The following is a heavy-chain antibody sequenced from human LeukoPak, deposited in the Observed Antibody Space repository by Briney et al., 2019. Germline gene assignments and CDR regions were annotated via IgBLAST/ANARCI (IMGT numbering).Heavy chain of an antibody. CDR3: ARTDSSGYYHTYFQH. V-gene: IGHV4-39*07. CDR2: IIYSGST. Sequence: SETLSLTCTVSGDSISSSSYYWGWIRQPPGKGLEWIASIIYSGSTYSNPSLKSRVTISVDTSKNQFSLKLSSVTAADTAVYYCARTDSSGYYHTYFQHWGQGTLVTVSS. CDR1: GDSISSSSYY. D-gene: IGHD3-22*01. J-gene: IGHJ1*01.